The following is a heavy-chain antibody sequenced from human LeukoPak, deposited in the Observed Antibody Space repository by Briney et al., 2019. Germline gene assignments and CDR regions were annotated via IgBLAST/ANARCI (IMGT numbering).Heavy chain of an antibody. CDR3: ARERGAIFGVVTDFDY. V-gene: IGHV3-48*01. J-gene: IGHJ4*02. CDR1: GFTFSSYS. CDR2: ISSSSSTI. D-gene: IGHD3-3*01. Sequence: PGGSLRLSCAASGFTFSSYSMNWVRQALGKGLEWVSYISSSSSTIYYADSVKGRFTISRDNAKNSLYLQMNSLRAEDTAVYYCARERGAIFGVVTDFDYWGQGTLVTVSS.